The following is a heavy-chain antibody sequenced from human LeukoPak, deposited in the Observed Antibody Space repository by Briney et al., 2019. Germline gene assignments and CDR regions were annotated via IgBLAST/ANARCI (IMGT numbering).Heavy chain of an antibody. CDR1: GGSISSYS. J-gene: IGHJ4*02. V-gene: IGHV4-59*01. Sequence: SEALSLTCTVSGGSISSYSWSWIRQPPGKGLECFGNIYYGGNTNYNPSLKSRVTISIDRSKSQFSLKLSSVTAADAAVYYCARGGILRGTYYFDDWGQGTLVTVSS. CDR3: ARGGILRGTYYFDD. CDR2: IYYGGNT. D-gene: IGHD3-16*01.